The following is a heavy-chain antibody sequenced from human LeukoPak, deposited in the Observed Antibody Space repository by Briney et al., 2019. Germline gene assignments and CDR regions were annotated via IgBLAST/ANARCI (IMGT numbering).Heavy chain of an antibody. D-gene: IGHD3-22*01. CDR2: ISGSGGST. CDR3: AKEVLDYYDSSGYYDH. V-gene: IGHV3-23*01. Sequence: GGSLRLSCAASGFTVSSNYMSWVRQAPGKGLEWVSAISGSGGSTYYADSVKGRFTISRDNSKNTLYLHMNSLRAEDTAVYYCAKEVLDYYDSSGYYDHWGQGTLVTVSS. J-gene: IGHJ5*02. CDR1: GFTVSSNY.